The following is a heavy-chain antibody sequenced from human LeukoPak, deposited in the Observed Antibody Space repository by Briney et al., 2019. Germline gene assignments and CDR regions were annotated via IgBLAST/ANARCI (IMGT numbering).Heavy chain of an antibody. CDR1: VDNFSSYL. V-gene: IGHV1-46*01. Sequence: ASVKVSCKSSVDNFSSYLITWVRQAPGQGLEWMGIINPSGGSTSYAQKFQGRVTMTRDTSTSTVYMELSSLRSEDTAVYYCASLAAAGAGSDYWGQGTLVTVSS. CDR3: ASLAAAGAGSDY. CDR2: INPSGGST. J-gene: IGHJ4*02. D-gene: IGHD6-13*01.